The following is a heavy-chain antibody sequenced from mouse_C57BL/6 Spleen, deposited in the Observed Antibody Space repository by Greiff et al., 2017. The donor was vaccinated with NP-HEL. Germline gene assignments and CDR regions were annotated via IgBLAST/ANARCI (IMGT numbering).Heavy chain of an antibody. CDR3: TRYYGSSYGWYFDV. J-gene: IGHJ1*03. D-gene: IGHD1-1*01. Sequence: QVQLQQSGAELVRPGASVTLSCKASGYTFTDYEMHWVKQTPVHGLEWIGAIDPETGGTAYNQKFKGKAILTADKSSSTAYMELRSLTSEDSAVYYWTRYYGSSYGWYFDVWGTGTTVTVSS. CDR2: IDPETGGT. CDR1: GYTFTDYE. V-gene: IGHV1-15*01.